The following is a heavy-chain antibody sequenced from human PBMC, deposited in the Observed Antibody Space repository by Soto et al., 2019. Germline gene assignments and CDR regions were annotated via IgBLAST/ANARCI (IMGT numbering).Heavy chain of an antibody. CDR3: ARSQGGSSSLDIYYYYYYGMDV. D-gene: IGHD2-15*01. CDR2: IIPIFGTA. V-gene: IGHV1-69*01. Sequence: QVQLVQSGAEVKKPGSSVKVSCKAPGGTFSSYAISWVRQAPGQGLEWMGGIIPIFGTAKYAQKFQGRVTITAAEYTSTGDMELSSLRSADTAVYYCARSQGGSSSLDIYYYYYYGMDVWGQGTTVTVSS. CDR1: GGTFSSYA. J-gene: IGHJ6*02.